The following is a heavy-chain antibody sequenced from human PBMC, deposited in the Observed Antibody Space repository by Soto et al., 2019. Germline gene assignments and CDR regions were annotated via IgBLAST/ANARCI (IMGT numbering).Heavy chain of an antibody. CDR3: ARQRGGGGY. CDR2: IYSGGYT. Sequence: EVQLVESGGGLIQPGGSLRLSCAVSGFTVSNNYMSWVRQAPGKGLEGVSVIYSGGYTAYGDSVKGRFTISRDNSKNTLYPKIKGRGPDATGFYYGARQRGGGGYWGQGTLVTVSS. J-gene: IGHJ4*02. CDR1: GFTVSNNY. D-gene: IGHD6-25*01. V-gene: IGHV3-53*01.